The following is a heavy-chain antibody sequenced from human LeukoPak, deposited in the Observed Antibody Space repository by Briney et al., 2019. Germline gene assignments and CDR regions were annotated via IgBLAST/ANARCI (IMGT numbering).Heavy chain of an antibody. D-gene: IGHD3-16*01. Sequence: GRSLRLSCADSVFTFSSYGMHWVRQAPGKGLEWVAVISYDGSNKYYADSVKGRFTISRDNSKNTLYLQMNSLRAEDTAVYYCAKDAGGSPDYWGQGTLVTVSS. CDR3: AKDAGGSPDY. V-gene: IGHV3-30*18. CDR1: VFTFSSYG. CDR2: ISYDGSNK. J-gene: IGHJ4*02.